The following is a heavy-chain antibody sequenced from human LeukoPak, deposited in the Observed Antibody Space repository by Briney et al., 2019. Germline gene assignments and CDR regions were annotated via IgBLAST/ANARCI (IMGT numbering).Heavy chain of an antibody. Sequence: GGSLRLSCAASGFTFDSYGMSWVRQAPGKGLERVSGINWNGDDTTYADSVKGRFTISRDNAKNSLYLQINSLRAEDTALYYCVRGGELVGSYFDYWGQGTLVTVSS. CDR2: INWNGDDT. CDR3: VRGGELVGSYFDY. J-gene: IGHJ4*02. V-gene: IGHV3-20*04. D-gene: IGHD3-16*01. CDR1: GFTFDSYG.